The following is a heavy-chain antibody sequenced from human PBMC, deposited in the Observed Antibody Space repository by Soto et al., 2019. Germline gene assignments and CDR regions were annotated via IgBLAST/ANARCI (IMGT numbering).Heavy chain of an antibody. CDR3: ARVGCSGGSCTLDY. CDR2: IYYSGST. D-gene: IGHD2-15*01. V-gene: IGHV4-59*01. Sequence: SETLSLTCTVSGGSISSYYWSWIRQPPGKGLEWIGYIYYSGSTNYNPSLKSRVTISVDTSKNQFSLKLSSVTAADTAVYYCARVGCSGGSCTLDYWGQGTLVTVSS. CDR1: GGSISSYY. J-gene: IGHJ4*02.